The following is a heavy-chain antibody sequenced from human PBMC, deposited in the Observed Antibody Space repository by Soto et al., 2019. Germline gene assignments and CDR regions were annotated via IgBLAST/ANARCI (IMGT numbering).Heavy chain of an antibody. CDR2: IIPIFGTA. J-gene: IGHJ6*02. CDR1: GGTFSSYA. V-gene: IGHV1-69*06. CDR3: ARDPIEYSSSSLYGMDV. D-gene: IGHD6-6*01. Sequence: QVQLVQSGAEVKKPGSSVKVSCKASGGTFSSYAISWVRQAPGPGLEWMGGIIPIFGTANYAQKFQGRVTITANKSTSTAYMDLSSLRSDDTAVYYCARDPIEYSSSSLYGMDVGGQGTTVTVSS.